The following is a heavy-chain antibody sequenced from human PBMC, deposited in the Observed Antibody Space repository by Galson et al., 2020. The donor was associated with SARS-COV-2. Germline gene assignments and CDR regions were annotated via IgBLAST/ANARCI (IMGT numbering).Heavy chain of an antibody. D-gene: IGHD3-22*01. V-gene: IGHV3-33*01. Sequence: GGSLRLSCAASGFTFSSYGMHWVRQAPGKGLEWVAVIWYDGSNKYYADSVKGRFTISRDNTKNTLHLQMNSLRAEVTAVYYCARELYDSRCYYVMEGDYWSQGTLVTLSS. J-gene: IGHJ4*02. CDR2: IWYDGSNK. CDR3: ARELYDSRCYYVMEGDY. CDR1: GFTFSSYG.